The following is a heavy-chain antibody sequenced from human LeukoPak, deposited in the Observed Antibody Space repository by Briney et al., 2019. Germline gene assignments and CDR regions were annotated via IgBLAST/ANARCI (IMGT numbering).Heavy chain of an antibody. V-gene: IGHV3-30*02. D-gene: IGHD4-23*01. CDR3: ASTMTTVVRRDY. CDR1: GFTFSAYG. J-gene: IGHJ4*02. Sequence: GGSLRLSCATSGFTFSAYGLHWVRQAPGKGLAWVAFIRNDGAVKNYADSVKGRFTISRDNSKNTLYLQVNSLRAEDTAVYYCASTMTTVVRRDYWGQGTLVTVSS. CDR2: IRNDGAVK.